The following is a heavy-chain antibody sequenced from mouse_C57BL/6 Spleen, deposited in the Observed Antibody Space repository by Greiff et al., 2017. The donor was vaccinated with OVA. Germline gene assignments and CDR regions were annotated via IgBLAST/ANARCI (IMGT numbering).Heavy chain of an antibody. D-gene: IGHD2-3*01. CDR1: GFTFSSYG. CDR2: ISSGGSYT. V-gene: IGHV5-6*01. J-gene: IGHJ2*01. CDR3: ARGDGYWDY. Sequence: EVQVVESGGDLVKPGGSLKLSCAASGFTFSSYGMSWVRQTPDKRLEWVATISSGGSYTYYPDSVKGRFTISRDNAKNTLYLQMSSLKSEDTAMYYCARGDGYWDYWGQGTTLTVSS.